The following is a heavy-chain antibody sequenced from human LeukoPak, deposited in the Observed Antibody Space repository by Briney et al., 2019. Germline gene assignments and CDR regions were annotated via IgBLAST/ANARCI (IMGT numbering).Heavy chain of an antibody. CDR1: GFTFSGYA. Sequence: GGPLPLSSAASGFTFSGYAMSWVGPAPGKGLGWVSVISGSGGSTYYSGSVKGRFTTSRDNSKNTLYLQMNSLRAEDTAVYYWAKWSTGGSEPDFDYWGQGTLVTVSS. J-gene: IGHJ4*02. CDR3: AKWSTGGSEPDFDY. V-gene: IGHV3-23*01. D-gene: IGHD3-16*01. CDR2: ISGSGGST.